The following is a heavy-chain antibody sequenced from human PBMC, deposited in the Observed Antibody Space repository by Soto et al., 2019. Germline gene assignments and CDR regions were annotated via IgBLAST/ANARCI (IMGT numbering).Heavy chain of an antibody. V-gene: IGHV4-31*03. J-gene: IGHJ4*02. D-gene: IGHD3-22*01. CDR2: IYYSGST. CDR3: AREGRLGDSSGYYLYFDY. CDR1: GGSISSGGYY. Sequence: SETLSLTCTVSGGSISSGGYYWSWIRQHPGKGLEWIGYIYYSGSTYYNPSLKSRVTISVDTSKNQFSLKLSSVTAADTAVYYCAREGRLGDSSGYYLYFDYWGRGTLVTVSS.